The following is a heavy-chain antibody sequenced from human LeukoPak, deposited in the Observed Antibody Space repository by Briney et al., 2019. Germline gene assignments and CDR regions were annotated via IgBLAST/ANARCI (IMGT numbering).Heavy chain of an antibody. J-gene: IGHJ4*02. D-gene: IGHD1-26*01. CDR2: ISYDGSNK. CDR1: GFTFSSYG. Sequence: PGRSLRLSCAASGFTFSSYGMHWVRQAPGKGLEWVAVISYDGSNKYYADSVRGRFTISRDNSKNTLYLQMNSLRAEDTAVYYCWGAFGWEHSRYWGQGTLVTVSS. V-gene: IGHV3-30*03. CDR3: WGAFGWEHSRY.